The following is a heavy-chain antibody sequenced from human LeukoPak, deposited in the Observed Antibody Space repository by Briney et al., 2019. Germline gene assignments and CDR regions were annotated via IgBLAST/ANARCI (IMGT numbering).Heavy chain of an antibody. CDR2: IRYDGNNK. Sequence: GGSLSLSCAASGHPLRRHGIHWLRQARDKGLEWVAFIRYDGNNKYYADSVKGRFTVSRDISNHILYPQTNTLRSGHTAIYYCATQEIDYGGQGTLVIVTS. CDR1: GHPLRRHG. V-gene: IGHV3-30*02. J-gene: IGHJ4*02. CDR3: ATQEIDY.